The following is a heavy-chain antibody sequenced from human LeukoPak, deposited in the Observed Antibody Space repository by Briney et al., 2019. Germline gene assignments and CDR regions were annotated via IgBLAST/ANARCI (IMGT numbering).Heavy chain of an antibody. J-gene: IGHJ3*02. CDR3: ARQTKLRFADI. D-gene: IGHD3-10*01. Sequence: KPSETLSLTCTVSGGSISSSSYYWGWIRQPPGKGLEWIGSTYYSGSTYYNPSLKSRVTISVDTSKNQFSLKLSSVTAADTAVYYCARQTKLRFADIWGQGTMVTVSS. V-gene: IGHV4-39*01. CDR2: TYYSGST. CDR1: GGSISSSSYY.